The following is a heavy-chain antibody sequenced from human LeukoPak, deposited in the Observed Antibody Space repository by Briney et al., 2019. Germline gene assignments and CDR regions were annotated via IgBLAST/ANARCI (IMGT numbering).Heavy chain of an antibody. J-gene: IGHJ3*02. Sequence: SETLSLTCTVSGGSISSGSYYWSWIRQPARKGLEWIGRIYTSGSTNYNPSLKSRVTISVDTSKNQFSLKLSSVTAADTAVYYCARGDTYYYDSSGYMALDAFDIWGQGTMVTVSS. CDR3: ARGDTYYYDSSGYMALDAFDI. D-gene: IGHD3-22*01. CDR1: GGSISSGSYY. V-gene: IGHV4-61*02. CDR2: IYTSGST.